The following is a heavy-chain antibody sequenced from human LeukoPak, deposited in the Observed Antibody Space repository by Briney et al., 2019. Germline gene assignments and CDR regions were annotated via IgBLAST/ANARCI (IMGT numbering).Heavy chain of an antibody. Sequence: VASVTVSCKASGGTFSSYAISWVRQAPGQGLEWMGWISAYNGNTNYAQKLQGRVTMTTDTSTSTAYMELRSLRSDDTAVYYCARDRRITMVRGVKGQDGGRRKDAFDIWGQGTMVTVSS. J-gene: IGHJ3*02. CDR3: ARDRRITMVRGVKGQDGGRRKDAFDI. D-gene: IGHD3-10*01. CDR2: ISAYNGNT. CDR1: GGTFSSYA. V-gene: IGHV1-18*01.